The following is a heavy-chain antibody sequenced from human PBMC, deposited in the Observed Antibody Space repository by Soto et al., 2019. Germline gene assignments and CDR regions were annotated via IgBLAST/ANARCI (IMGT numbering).Heavy chain of an antibody. V-gene: IGHV1-18*01. CDR1: GYTFTSYG. CDR2: ISAYNGNT. D-gene: IGHD2-2*01. Sequence: ASVKVSCKASGYTFTSYGISWVRQAPGQGLEWMGWISAYNGNTNYAQKLQGRVTMTTDTSTSTAYMGLRSLRSDDTAVYYCAIDECSSTSCYLSWFDPWGQGTLVTVSS. J-gene: IGHJ5*02. CDR3: AIDECSSTSCYLSWFDP.